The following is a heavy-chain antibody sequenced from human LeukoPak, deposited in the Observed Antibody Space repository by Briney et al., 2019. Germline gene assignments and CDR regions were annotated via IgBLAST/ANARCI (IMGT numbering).Heavy chain of an antibody. J-gene: IGHJ4*02. V-gene: IGHV1-2*06. CDR2: INPNSGGT. CDR3: AISTVTLRVFDY. D-gene: IGHD4-17*01. Sequence: ASVKVSCKASGYTFTSYDINWVRQATGQGLEWMGRINPNSGGTNYAQKFQGRVTMTRDTSISTAYMELSRLRSDDTAVYYCAISTVTLRVFDYWGQGTLVTVSS. CDR1: GYTFTSYD.